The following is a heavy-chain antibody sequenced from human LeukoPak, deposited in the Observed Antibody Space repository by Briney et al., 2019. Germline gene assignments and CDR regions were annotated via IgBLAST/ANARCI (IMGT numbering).Heavy chain of an antibody. CDR1: GFIFSYYG. D-gene: IGHD6-13*01. Sequence: GGSLRLSCAASGFIFSYYGMHWVRRAPGKGLEWVSAISGRGGDTYYADSVKGRFTISRDDSKNTLFLQMNSLRVEDTAIYYCARGGYSTYWYVDFWGQGTLVTVSS. J-gene: IGHJ4*02. CDR3: ARGGYSTYWYVDF. CDR2: ISGRGGDT. V-gene: IGHV3-23*01.